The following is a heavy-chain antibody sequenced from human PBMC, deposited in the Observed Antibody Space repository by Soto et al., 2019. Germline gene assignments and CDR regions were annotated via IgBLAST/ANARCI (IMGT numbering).Heavy chain of an antibody. CDR2: ISTSGGST. D-gene: IGHD1-1*01. CDR3: ARPDGPTYNSRY. Sequence: DVQLLESGGSLVQPGGSLRLSCAASGFTFNAYSLSWVRQAPGKGLEWVSAISTSGGSTYYADSVKGRFTISRDNSQNALYLQLNSLRAEDTAVYYCARPDGPTYNSRYWGQGTMVTVSS. V-gene: IGHV3-23*01. J-gene: IGHJ4*02. CDR1: GFTFNAYS.